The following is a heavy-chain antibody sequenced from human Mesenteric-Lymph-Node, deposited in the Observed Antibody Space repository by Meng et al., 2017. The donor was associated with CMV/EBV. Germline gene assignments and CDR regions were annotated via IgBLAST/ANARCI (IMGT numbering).Heavy chain of an antibody. CDR3: ARDLSWDDFWSGYSDGMDV. Sequence: GGSLRLSCAASGFTFDDYDMHWVRQAPGKGLEWVSGGDWNSGSIGYADSVKGRFTISRDNAKNSLYLQMNSLRAEDTAVYYCARDLSWDDFWSGYSDGMDVWGQGTTVTVSS. CDR1: GFTFDDYD. V-gene: IGHV3-9*01. D-gene: IGHD3-3*01. CDR2: GDWNSGSI. J-gene: IGHJ6*02.